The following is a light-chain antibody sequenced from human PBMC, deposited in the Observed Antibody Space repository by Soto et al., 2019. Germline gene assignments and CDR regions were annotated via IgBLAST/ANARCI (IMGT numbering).Light chain of an antibody. CDR1: QSITSY. V-gene: IGKV1-39*01. CDR3: QQSDSTPRT. J-gene: IGKJ1*01. CDR2: AAS. Sequence: DIQMTQSPSSLSASVRDRVTITCRASQSITSYLNWYQQKPGKAPKLLIYAASSLQSGVPSRFSGSGSGTDFTLTVSNLQPEDFATYFCQQSDSTPRTFGQGTKVEVK.